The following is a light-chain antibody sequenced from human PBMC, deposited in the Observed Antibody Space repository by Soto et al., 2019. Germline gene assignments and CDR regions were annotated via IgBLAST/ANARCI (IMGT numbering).Light chain of an antibody. J-gene: IGLJ1*01. V-gene: IGLV2-14*01. CDR1: SSDVGDYNY. CDR2: DVS. CDR3: SSYTSTSTLLYV. Sequence: QSVLTQPASVSGSPGQSITISCTGTSSDVGDYNYVSWYQQHPGKAPKLMIYDVSNRPSGVSNRFSGSKSGNTASLTISGLQAEDEADYYCSSYTSTSTLLYVFGTGTKLTVL.